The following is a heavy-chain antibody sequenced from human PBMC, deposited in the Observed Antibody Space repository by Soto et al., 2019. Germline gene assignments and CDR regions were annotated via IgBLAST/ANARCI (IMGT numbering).Heavy chain of an antibody. Sequence: QVQLQESGPGLVKPSETLSLTCTVSGGSIRGYYWSWIRQPPGKGLEWIGYIYYCGATNYNPSLQSRVTISLDTSKKQFSLKLTSVTTADTAVYYCAREGSSRPIWFDPWGQGTLVTVSS. J-gene: IGHJ5*02. CDR2: IYYCGAT. CDR3: AREGSSRPIWFDP. V-gene: IGHV4-59*01. CDR1: GGSIRGYY. D-gene: IGHD6-6*01.